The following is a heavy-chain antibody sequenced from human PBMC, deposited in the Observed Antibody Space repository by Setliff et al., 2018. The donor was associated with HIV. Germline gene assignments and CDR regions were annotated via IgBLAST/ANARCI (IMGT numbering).Heavy chain of an antibody. CDR3: SVPGTSATYYRVFDD. J-gene: IGHJ4*02. D-gene: IGHD3-10*01. V-gene: IGHV4-34*01. CDR2: INRSGTP. CDR1: GGSLSDYY. Sequence: SETLSLTCAVYGGSLSDYYWSWIRQPPGKGLEWIAEINRSGTPNYNPSLKSRVTISVDSSKNRVSLKVSSVTASDTAVYYCSVPGTSATYYRVFDDWGQGVLVTVSS.